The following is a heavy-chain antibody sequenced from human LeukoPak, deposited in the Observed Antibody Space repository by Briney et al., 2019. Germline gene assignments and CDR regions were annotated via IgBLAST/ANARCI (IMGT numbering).Heavy chain of an antibody. D-gene: IGHD2-15*01. Sequence: ASVNVSCKASVYTFTGYYMHWVRQAPGQGLEWMGWINPNSGDTNYAQKFQGRVTMTRDTSISTAYMEPIRLRSDDTAVYYCASSNLGYCSGGSCPQIDYWGQGTLVTVSS. CDR2: INPNSGDT. CDR3: ASSNLGYCSGGSCPQIDY. V-gene: IGHV1-2*02. J-gene: IGHJ4*02. CDR1: VYTFTGYY.